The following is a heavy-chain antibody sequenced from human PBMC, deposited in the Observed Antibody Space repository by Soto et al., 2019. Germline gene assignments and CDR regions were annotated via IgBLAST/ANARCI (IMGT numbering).Heavy chain of an antibody. V-gene: IGHV4-31*03. J-gene: IGHJ4*02. CDR2: IYYSGST. CDR1: GGSISSGGYY. Sequence: SETLSLTCTVSGGSISSGGYYWSWIRQHPGKGLEWIGYIYYSGSTYYNPSLKSRVIISVDTSKNQFSLKLSSVTAADTAVYYCARADDFWSGYHLNFEYWGQGTLVTVSS. D-gene: IGHD3-3*01. CDR3: ARADDFWSGYHLNFEY.